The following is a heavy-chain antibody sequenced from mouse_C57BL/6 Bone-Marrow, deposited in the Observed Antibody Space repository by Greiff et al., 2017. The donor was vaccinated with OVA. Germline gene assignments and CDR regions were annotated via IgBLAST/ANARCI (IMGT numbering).Heavy chain of an antibody. CDR2: IYPRSGNT. D-gene: IGHD1-1*01. CDR3: ARDRNYYYGSPSAY. Sequence: QVQLQQSGAELARPGASVKLSCKASGYTFTSYGISWVKQRTGQGLEWIGEIYPRSGNTYYNEKFKGKATLTADKSSSTAYMELLSLTSEDSAFYFCARDRNYYYGSPSAYWGQGTLVTVSA. V-gene: IGHV1-81*01. J-gene: IGHJ3*01. CDR1: GYTFTSYG.